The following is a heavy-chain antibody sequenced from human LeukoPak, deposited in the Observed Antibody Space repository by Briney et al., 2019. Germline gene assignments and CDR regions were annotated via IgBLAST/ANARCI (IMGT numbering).Heavy chain of an antibody. CDR3: ARLDSSGYFADDI. V-gene: IGHV4-59*08. D-gene: IGHD3-22*01. Sequence: SETLSLTCTVSGGSISSYYWSWIRQPPGKGLEWIGYIYYSGSTNYNPSLKSRVTISVDTSKNQFSLKLSSVTAADTAVYYCARLDSSGYFADDIWGQGTMVTVSS. J-gene: IGHJ3*02. CDR1: GGSISSYY. CDR2: IYYSGST.